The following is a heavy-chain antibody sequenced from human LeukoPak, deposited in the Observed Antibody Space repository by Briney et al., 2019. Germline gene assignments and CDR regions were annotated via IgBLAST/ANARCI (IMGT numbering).Heavy chain of an antibody. CDR3: ARDTFQPGLIDS. CDR1: GFPFSRYA. D-gene: IGHD2-2*01. J-gene: IGHJ4*02. CDR2: INTDSSDI. V-gene: IGHV3-21*05. Sequence: GGSLRLSCAASGFPFSRYAMNWLRQAPGKGLEWVSYINTDSSDIHYADSVKGRFTISRDSARNTLYLQLSRLRAEDSGVYYCARDTFQPGLIDSWGQGTLVTVSS.